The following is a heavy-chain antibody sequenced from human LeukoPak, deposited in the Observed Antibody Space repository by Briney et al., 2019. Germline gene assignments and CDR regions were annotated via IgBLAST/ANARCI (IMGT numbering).Heavy chain of an antibody. Sequence: SQTLSLTCAISGDSVSSNRAAWDWIRQSPSRGLEWLGRTYYRSKWFYDYAVSVKSRITINPDTSKNQFSLLLNSVTPEDTAVYYCTRDSGLGNDAFDVWGQGTMVTVSS. CDR3: TRDSGLGNDAFDV. V-gene: IGHV6-1*01. CDR1: GDSVSSNRAA. D-gene: IGHD3-10*01. J-gene: IGHJ3*01. CDR2: TYYRSKWFY.